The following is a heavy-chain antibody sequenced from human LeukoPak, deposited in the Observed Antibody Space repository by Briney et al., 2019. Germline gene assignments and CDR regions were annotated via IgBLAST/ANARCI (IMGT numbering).Heavy chain of an antibody. CDR3: AFGGVRYFDWLSPPLTG. Sequence: PGGSLRLSCAVSGFTLSNAWMSWVRQAPGKGLEWVAFIRYDGSNKYYADSVKGRFTISRDNSKNTLYLQMNSLRAEDTAVYYCAFGGVRYFDWLSPPLTGWGQGTLVTVSS. J-gene: IGHJ4*02. V-gene: IGHV3-30*02. CDR2: IRYDGSNK. CDR1: GFTLSNAW. D-gene: IGHD3-9*01.